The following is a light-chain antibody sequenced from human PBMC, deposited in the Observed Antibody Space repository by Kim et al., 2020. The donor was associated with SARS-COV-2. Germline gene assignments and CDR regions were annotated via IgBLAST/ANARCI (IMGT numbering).Light chain of an antibody. Sequence: DIQMTQSPSTLSASVGDRVTITCRTTQSISSHLNWYQQKPGRAPKLLISAASTWQGGVPSRFSGSGSETDFTLTISSLQPEDFAPYFCQQSYITPFTFGPGTKVDIK. CDR3: QQSYITPFT. J-gene: IGKJ3*01. V-gene: IGKV1-39*01. CDR1: QSISSH. CDR2: AAS.